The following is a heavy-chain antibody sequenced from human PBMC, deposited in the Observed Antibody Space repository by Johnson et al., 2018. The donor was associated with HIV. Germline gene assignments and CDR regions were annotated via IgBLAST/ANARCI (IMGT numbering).Heavy chain of an antibody. V-gene: IGHV3-30*04. J-gene: IGHJ3*01. CDR1: GFTFDDYA. CDR3: AISGTGPDAFDV. CDR2: ISYDGSNK. Sequence: QMQLVESGGGLVQPGRSLRLSCAASGFTFDDYAMHWVRQAPGQGLDWVAVISYDGSNKYYADSVKGRFTISRDNAKNSLYLQMNSLRAEDTAVYYCAISGTGPDAFDVWGQGTMVTVSS.